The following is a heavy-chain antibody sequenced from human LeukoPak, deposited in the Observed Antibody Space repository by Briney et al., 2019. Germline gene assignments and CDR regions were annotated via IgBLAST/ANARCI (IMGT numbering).Heavy chain of an antibody. Sequence: EASVKVSCKASGYTFTGYYMHWVRQAPGQGLEWMGWINPNSGGTNDAQNFQGRVTLTRDTSISTAYMELSSLRSDDSAVYYCAGEYCSGGSCRQGFDYWGQGTLVTVSS. CDR1: GYTFTGYY. V-gene: IGHV1-2*02. CDR3: AGEYCSGGSCRQGFDY. J-gene: IGHJ4*02. D-gene: IGHD2-15*01. CDR2: INPNSGGT.